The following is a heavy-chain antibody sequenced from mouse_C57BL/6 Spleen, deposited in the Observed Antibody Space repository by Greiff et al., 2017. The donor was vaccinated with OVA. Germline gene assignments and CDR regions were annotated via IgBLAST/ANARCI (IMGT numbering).Heavy chain of an antibody. CDR2: ISNGGGST. Sequence: EVKLVESGGGLVQPGGSLKLSCAASGFTFSDYYMYWVRQTPEKRLEWVAYISNGGGSTYYPDTVKGRFTISRDNAKNTLYLQMSRLKSEDTAMYYCARHDDYEGFAYWGQGTLVTVSA. J-gene: IGHJ3*01. D-gene: IGHD2-4*01. V-gene: IGHV5-12*01. CDR3: ARHDDYEGFAY. CDR1: GFTFSDYY.